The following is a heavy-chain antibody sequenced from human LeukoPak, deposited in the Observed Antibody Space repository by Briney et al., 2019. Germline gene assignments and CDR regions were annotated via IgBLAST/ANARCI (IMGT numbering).Heavy chain of an antibody. V-gene: IGHV3-30*18. J-gene: IGHJ4*02. CDR3: AKDHGGSGRRFDY. CDR2: ISYDGSNK. Sequence: GGSVRLSCAASGFTFSSYGMHWVRQAPGKGLEWVAVISYDGSNKYYADSVKGRFTISRDNSKNTLYLQMNSLRAEDTAVYYCAKDHGGSGRRFDYWGQGTLVTVS. D-gene: IGHD3-10*01. CDR1: GFTFSSYG.